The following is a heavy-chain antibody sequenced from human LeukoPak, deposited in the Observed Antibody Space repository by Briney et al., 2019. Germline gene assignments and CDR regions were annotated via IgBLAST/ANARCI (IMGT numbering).Heavy chain of an antibody. CDR1: GGSISSYY. V-gene: IGHV4-59*01. Sequence: KPSETLSLTCTVSGGSISSYYWSWIRQPPGKGLEWIGYIYYSGSTNYNPSLKSRVTISVDTSKNQFSLKLSSVTAADTAVYYCAKDQGTGGTIDYWGQGTLVTVSS. J-gene: IGHJ4*02. D-gene: IGHD1-1*01. CDR2: IYYSGST. CDR3: AKDQGTGGTIDY.